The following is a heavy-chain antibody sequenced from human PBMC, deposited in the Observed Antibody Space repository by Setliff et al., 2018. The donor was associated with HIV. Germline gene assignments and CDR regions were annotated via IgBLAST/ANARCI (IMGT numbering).Heavy chain of an antibody. CDR3: AKDGGAVGATEVDY. J-gene: IGHJ4*02. D-gene: IGHD1-26*01. CDR2: ISSSGAHI. V-gene: IGHV3-21*06. CDR1: EFAFSSFS. Sequence: GGSLRLSCAASEFAFSSFSMNWVRQAPGKGLEWVASISSSGAHIFHADSLKGRFTVSRDNSKNTLYLQMNSLRAEDTAVYYCAKDGGAVGATEVDYWGQGTLVTVSS.